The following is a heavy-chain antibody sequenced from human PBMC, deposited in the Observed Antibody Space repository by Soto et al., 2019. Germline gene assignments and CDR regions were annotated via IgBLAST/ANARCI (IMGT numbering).Heavy chain of an antibody. CDR3: ARPTYCSSTHCSPFDY. J-gene: IGHJ4*02. Sequence: PGESLKISCKGSGYNFTTFWIGWVRQVPGKGLEWMGIVYPDDSDTRYSPSFQGQVTISADKSISTAYLQWSSLEASDTAMYYCARPTYCSSTHCSPFDYWGQGTLVTVS. V-gene: IGHV5-51*01. CDR2: VYPDDSDT. CDR1: GYNFTTFW. D-gene: IGHD2-2*01.